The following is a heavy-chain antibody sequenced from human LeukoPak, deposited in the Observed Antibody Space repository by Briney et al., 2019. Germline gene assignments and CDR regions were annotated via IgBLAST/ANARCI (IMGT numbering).Heavy chain of an antibody. J-gene: IGHJ4*02. D-gene: IGHD2-2*01. CDR2: INHSGST. CDR1: GGSCRGYY. CDR3: ARGGYCSSTSCYGELYY. V-gene: IGHV4-34*01. Sequence: SETLSLTSCVCGGSCRGYYWSWIRQPPGKGLEWIGEINHSGSTNYNPSLKSRVTISVDMSKNQFSLKLSSVTAADTAVYYCARGGYCSSTSCYGELYYWGQGTLVTVSS.